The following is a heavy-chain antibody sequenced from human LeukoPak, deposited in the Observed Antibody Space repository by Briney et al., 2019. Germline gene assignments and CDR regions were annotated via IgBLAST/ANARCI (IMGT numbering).Heavy chain of an antibody. J-gene: IGHJ6*02. Sequence: GGSLRLSCAASGFTVSTTYMSWVRQAPGKGLEWVSVISSGGNTYYADSVKGRFTISRDNAKNSLYLQMNSLRAEDTAVYYCARDPSGYSSGWSAYYYYYGMDVWGQGTTVTVSS. V-gene: IGHV3-53*01. D-gene: IGHD6-19*01. CDR2: ISSGGNT. CDR1: GFTVSTTY. CDR3: ARDPSGYSSGWSAYYYYYGMDV.